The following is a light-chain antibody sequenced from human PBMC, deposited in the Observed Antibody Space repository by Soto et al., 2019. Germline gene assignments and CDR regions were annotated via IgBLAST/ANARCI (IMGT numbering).Light chain of an antibody. V-gene: IGKV1-39*01. J-gene: IGKJ1*01. CDR3: QQTYSTPPWT. CDR2: DAT. Sequence: DIQMTQSPSSLSASVGDGVTVTCRASQTISTYLNWYQQKPGQAPKLLIYDATRLQTGVPSRFSGSGYGTEFTLRISSLQPEDFASYYCQQTYSTPPWTFGQGTKVEIK. CDR1: QTISTY.